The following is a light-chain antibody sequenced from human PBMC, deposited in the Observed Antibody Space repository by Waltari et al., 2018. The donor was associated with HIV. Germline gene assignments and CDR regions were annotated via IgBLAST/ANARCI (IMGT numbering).Light chain of an antibody. CDR1: KLDDKY. Sequence: SYELPQPPSVSVSPGQTASITCSGDKLDDKYAYWYQQKPGQSPLLIIYQDTKRPSGIPERFSGSNSGNTATLTISGTQAVDEADYYCQAWDTRNVVFGGGTKLTVL. CDR3: QAWDTRNVV. J-gene: IGLJ2*01. V-gene: IGLV3-1*01. CDR2: QDT.